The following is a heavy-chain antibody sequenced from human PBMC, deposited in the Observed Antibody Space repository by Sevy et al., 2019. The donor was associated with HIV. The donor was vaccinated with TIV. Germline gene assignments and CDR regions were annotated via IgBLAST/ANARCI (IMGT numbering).Heavy chain of an antibody. D-gene: IGHD3-22*01. Sequence: ASVKVSCKVSGKSLTRLSMHWVRQAAGKGLEWMGTFDPEDGETIYAQRFQGRVTMTEDTSTDTAYMQLSSLRSEDTAIYYCATTSDYYDSSGYPFDNWGQGTLVTVSS. CDR1: GKSLTRLS. J-gene: IGHJ4*02. V-gene: IGHV1-24*01. CDR3: ATTSDYYDSSGYPFDN. CDR2: FDPEDGET.